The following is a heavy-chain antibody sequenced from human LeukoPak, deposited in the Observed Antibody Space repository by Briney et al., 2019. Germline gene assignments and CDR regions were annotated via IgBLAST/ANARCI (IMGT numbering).Heavy chain of an antibody. Sequence: PSQTLSLTCTVSGGSISSSSYYWGWIRHPPGKGLEWIGSIYYSGSTYYNPSIKRRVTISVDTSKHQSSLKLSSVTGADTAVYYCARLGPSHYWGQGTLVTVSS. CDR3: ARLGPSHY. CDR2: IYYSGST. CDR1: GGSISSSSYY. V-gene: IGHV4-39*01. J-gene: IGHJ4*02.